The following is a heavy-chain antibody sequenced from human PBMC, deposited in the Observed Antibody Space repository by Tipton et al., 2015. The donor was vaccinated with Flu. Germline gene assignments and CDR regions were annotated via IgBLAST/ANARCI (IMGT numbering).Heavy chain of an antibody. CDR2: INLDRTYI. J-gene: IGHJ2*01. V-gene: IGHV3-21*01. CDR3: ARDLDGMAVAGYWYFDL. Sequence: SLRLSCAASGFSFSSYSMNWVRLAPGRGLEWVASINLDRTYIYYAESMRGRFTISRDNARKSVYLQMNGLRAEDTAVYYCARDLDGMAVAGYWYFDLWGRGTPVTVSS. D-gene: IGHD6-19*01. CDR1: GFSFSSYS.